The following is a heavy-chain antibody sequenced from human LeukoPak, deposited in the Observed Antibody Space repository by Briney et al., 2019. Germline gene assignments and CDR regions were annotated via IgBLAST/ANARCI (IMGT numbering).Heavy chain of an antibody. CDR2: IGTAGDT. Sequence: GGSLRLSCAASGFTFSSYDMHWVRQATGKGLEWVSAIGTAGDTYYPGSVKGRFTISRENAKNSLYLQMNSLRAEDTAVYYCAKDYSDVTPSLFDYWGQGTLVTVSS. CDR1: GFTFSSYD. J-gene: IGHJ4*02. CDR3: AKDYSDVTPSLFDY. V-gene: IGHV3-13*01. D-gene: IGHD2-21*02.